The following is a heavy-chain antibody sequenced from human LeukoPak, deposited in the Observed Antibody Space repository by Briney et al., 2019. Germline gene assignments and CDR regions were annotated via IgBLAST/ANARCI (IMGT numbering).Heavy chain of an antibody. Sequence: KAGESLKISCKGSGYSFTNYWIAWARQMPGKGLEWMGIIYPGDSDTRYSPSFQGQVTISADKSISTAYLQWSSLKASDTAMYYCARRISTVTTSDYFDYWGQGTLVTVSS. CDR2: IYPGDSDT. J-gene: IGHJ4*02. V-gene: IGHV5-51*01. D-gene: IGHD4-17*01. CDR1: GYSFTNYW. CDR3: ARRISTVTTSDYFDY.